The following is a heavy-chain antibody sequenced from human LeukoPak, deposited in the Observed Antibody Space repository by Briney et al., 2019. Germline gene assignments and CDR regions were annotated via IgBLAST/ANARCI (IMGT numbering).Heavy chain of an antibody. CDR2: IKQDGSEK. Sequence: PGGSLRLSCAASGFTFSSYWMTWVRQAPGKGLEWVANIKQDGSEKYYVDSVMGRFTISRDNAMDSLYLQLNSLRVEDTAVYYCARDWKVGATFEIQGPIDYWGQGTLVTVSS. CDR1: GFTFSSYW. D-gene: IGHD1-26*01. V-gene: IGHV3-7*01. J-gene: IGHJ4*02. CDR3: ARDWKVGATFEIQGPIDY.